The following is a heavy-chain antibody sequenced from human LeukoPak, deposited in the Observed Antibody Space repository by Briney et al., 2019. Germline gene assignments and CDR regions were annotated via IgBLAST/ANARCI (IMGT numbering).Heavy chain of an antibody. CDR3: ASSRRGDSSSWSPFDY. CDR2: INHSGSN. D-gene: IGHD6-13*01. J-gene: IGHJ4*02. CDR1: GGSFSGYY. V-gene: IGHV4-34*01. Sequence: SETLSLTCAVYGGSFSGYYWSWIRQPPGKGLEWIGEINHSGSNNYNPSLKSRVTISVDTSKNQFSLKLSSVTAADTAVYYCASSRRGDSSSWSPFDYWGQGTLVTVSS.